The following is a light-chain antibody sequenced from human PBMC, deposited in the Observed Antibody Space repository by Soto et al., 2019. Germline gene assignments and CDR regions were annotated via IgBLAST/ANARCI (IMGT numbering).Light chain of an antibody. Sequence: EIVLTQSPGTLSLSPGERATLSCRASQSVSSNYLAWYQQKPGQAPRLLIYGASSRATDIPDRFSGRGSGTDFTLTVTSLEPEDFAVYYCQQYGGSPQTFGQGTKV. V-gene: IGKV3-20*01. CDR1: QSVSSNY. CDR3: QQYGGSPQT. J-gene: IGKJ1*01. CDR2: GAS.